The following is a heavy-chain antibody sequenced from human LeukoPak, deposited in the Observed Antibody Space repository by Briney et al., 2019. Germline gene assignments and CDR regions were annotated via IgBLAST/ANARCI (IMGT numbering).Heavy chain of an antibody. CDR3: ARAMMVVANLWGVYDY. CDR2: ISNSGSTI. J-gene: IGHJ4*02. CDR1: GFTFSDYY. D-gene: IGHD3-22*01. V-gene: IGHV3-11*01. Sequence: PGGSLRLSCAASGFTFSDYYMSWIRQAPGKGLEWISYISNSGSTIYYADSVKGRFTISRDNSKNTLYLQMDSLRAEDTAVYFCARAMMVVANLWGVYDYWGQGTLVTVSS.